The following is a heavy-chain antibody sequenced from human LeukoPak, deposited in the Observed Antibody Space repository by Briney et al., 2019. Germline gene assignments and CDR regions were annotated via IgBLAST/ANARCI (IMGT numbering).Heavy chain of an antibody. Sequence: PSETLSLTCTVSGGYISSGDYYWSWIRQPPGKGLEWIGYIYYSGSTYYNPSLKSRVTISVDTSKNQFSLKLSSVTAADTAVYYCARALYYYGSGSYYGSGTGQYYGMDVWGQGTTVTVSS. CDR2: IYYSGST. CDR3: ARALYYYGSGSYYGSGTGQYYGMDV. V-gene: IGHV4-30-4*01. J-gene: IGHJ6*02. CDR1: GGYISSGDYY. D-gene: IGHD3-10*01.